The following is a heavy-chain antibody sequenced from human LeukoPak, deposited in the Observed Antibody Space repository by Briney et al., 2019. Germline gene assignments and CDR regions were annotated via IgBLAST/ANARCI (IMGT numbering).Heavy chain of an antibody. Sequence: GESLKISCKGFGYSFSTYWIGWVRQMPGKGLECMGIIYPGDSDTRYSPSFQGQVTISADKSISTAYLQWSSLKASDTAMYYCARRENYYGGIDYWGQGTLVTVSS. CDR1: GYSFSTYW. CDR2: IYPGDSDT. J-gene: IGHJ4*02. D-gene: IGHD4-23*01. V-gene: IGHV5-51*01. CDR3: ARRENYYGGIDY.